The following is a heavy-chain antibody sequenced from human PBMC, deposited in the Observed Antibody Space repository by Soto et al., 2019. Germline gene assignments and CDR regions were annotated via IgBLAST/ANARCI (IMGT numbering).Heavy chain of an antibody. D-gene: IGHD5-18*01. CDR2: ISAYNGNT. Sequence: GASVKVSCKASGYTFTSYGISWVRQAPGQGLEWMGWISAYNGNTNYAQKLQGRVTMTTDTSTSTAYMELRSLRSDDTAVYYCAKHVDTAMVPNYNWFDPWGQGTLVTVSS. V-gene: IGHV1-18*01. CDR1: GYTFTSYG. J-gene: IGHJ5*02. CDR3: AKHVDTAMVPNYNWFDP.